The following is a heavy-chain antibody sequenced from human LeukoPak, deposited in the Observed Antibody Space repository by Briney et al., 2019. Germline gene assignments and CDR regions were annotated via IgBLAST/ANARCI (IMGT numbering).Heavy chain of an antibody. Sequence: PSETLSLTCTVSGGSISSYYWSWIRQPPGKGLEWIGYIYYSGSINYNPSLKSRVTISVDTSKNQFSLKLSSVTAADTAVYYCARPGYSSGWYHYDYWGQGTLVTVSS. CDR2: IYYSGSI. D-gene: IGHD6-19*01. V-gene: IGHV4-59*08. CDR1: GGSISSYY. CDR3: ARPGYSSGWYHYDY. J-gene: IGHJ4*02.